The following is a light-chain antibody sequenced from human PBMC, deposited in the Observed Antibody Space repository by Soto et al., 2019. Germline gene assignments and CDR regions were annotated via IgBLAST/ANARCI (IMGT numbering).Light chain of an antibody. J-gene: IGLJ2*01. V-gene: IGLV2-23*02. CDR2: EVS. Sequence: QSVLTQPASVSGSPGQSITISCTGTSSDVGSYNLVSWYQQHPGKAPKLMMYEVSKRPSGVSNRFSGSKSGNTASLTISGLQAEDEADYYCCSYAGSSTFVVFGGGTKLTVL. CDR1: SSDVGSYNL. CDR3: CSYAGSSTFVV.